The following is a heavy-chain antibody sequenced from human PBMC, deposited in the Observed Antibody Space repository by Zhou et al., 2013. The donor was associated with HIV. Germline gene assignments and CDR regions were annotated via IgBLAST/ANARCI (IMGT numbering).Heavy chain of an antibody. CDR3: ARSYYGSGSCRYCMDV. J-gene: IGHJ6*03. CDR1: GGTFSSYA. Sequence: QVQLVQSGAEVKKPGSSVKVSCKASGGTFSSYAISWVRQAPGQGLEWMGRIIPILGIANYAQKFQGRVTITADKSTSTAYMELSSLRSEDTAVYYCARSYYGSGSCRYCMDVWGKGTTVTVSS. V-gene: IGHV1-69*04. CDR2: IIPILGIA. D-gene: IGHD3-10*01.